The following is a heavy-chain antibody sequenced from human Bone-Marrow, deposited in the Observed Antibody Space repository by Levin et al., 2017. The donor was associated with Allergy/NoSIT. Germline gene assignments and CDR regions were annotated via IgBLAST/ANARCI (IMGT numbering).Heavy chain of an antibody. D-gene: IGHD2-2*01. V-gene: IGHV3-64*02. Sequence: GGSLRLSCAASGFTFSSYALHWVRQAPGKALEYVSAISATGSSTFYADSVKGRLRISRDNSDNTLYLQMGSLRPEDKAVYYCARGRCSSFGCYAGYMDVWGKGTTVTISS. CDR2: ISATGSST. CDR3: ARGRCSSFGCYAGYMDV. CDR1: GFTFSSYA. J-gene: IGHJ6*03.